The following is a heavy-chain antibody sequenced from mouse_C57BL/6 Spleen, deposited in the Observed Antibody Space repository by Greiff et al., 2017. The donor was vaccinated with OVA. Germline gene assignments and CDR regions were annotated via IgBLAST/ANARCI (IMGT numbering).Heavy chain of an antibody. V-gene: IGHV1-82*01. CDR1: GYAFSSSW. CDR3: ARSVYYGSSWFDY. CDR2: IYPGDGDT. J-gene: IGHJ2*01. D-gene: IGHD1-1*01. Sequence: VQLQQSGPELVKPGASVKISCKASGYAFSSSWMNWVKQRPGKGLEWIGRIYPGDGDTNYNGKFKGKATLTADKSSSTAYMQLSSLTSEDSAVYFCARSVYYGSSWFDYWGQGTTLTVSS.